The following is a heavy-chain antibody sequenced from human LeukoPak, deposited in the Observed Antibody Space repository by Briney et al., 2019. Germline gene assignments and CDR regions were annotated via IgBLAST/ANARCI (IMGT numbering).Heavy chain of an antibody. J-gene: IGHJ4*02. CDR3: AKDSSGYYFDY. CDR2: IYGGDST. Sequence: GGSLRLSCAASGFTVSSNYMTWVRQAPGKGLEWVSVIYGGDSTYYADSVKGRFTISRDNSKNTLYLQMNSLRAEDTAVYYCAKDSSGYYFDYWGQGTLVTVSS. CDR1: GFTVSSNY. D-gene: IGHD3-22*01. V-gene: IGHV3-53*01.